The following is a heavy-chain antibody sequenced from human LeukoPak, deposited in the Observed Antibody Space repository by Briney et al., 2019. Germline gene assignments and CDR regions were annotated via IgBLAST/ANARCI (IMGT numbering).Heavy chain of an antibody. CDR1: GFIFSGYW. CDR3: ARDAAYCSGGSCYSSGPDY. V-gene: IGHV3-33*08. CDR2: IWYDGSNK. J-gene: IGHJ4*02. Sequence: GGSLRLSCAASGFIFSGYWMTWVRQAPGKGLEWVAVIWYDGSNKYYADSVKGRFTISRDNSKNTLYLQMNSLRAEDTAVYYCARDAAYCSGGSCYSSGPDYWGQGTLVTVSS. D-gene: IGHD2-15*01.